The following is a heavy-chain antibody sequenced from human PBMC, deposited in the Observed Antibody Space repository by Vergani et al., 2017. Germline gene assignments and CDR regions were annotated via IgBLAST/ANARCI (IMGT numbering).Heavy chain of an antibody. CDR3: ATEDWGGDCYFDY. V-gene: IGHV3-43*02. D-gene: IGHD2-21*02. CDR2: ISGDGGST. J-gene: IGHJ4*02. CDR1: GFTFDDYA. Sequence: EVQLVESGGGVVQPGGSLRLSCAASGFTFDDYAMHWVRQAPGKGLEWVSLISGDGGSTYYADSVKGRFTISRDNSKNSLYLQMNSLRTEDTALYYCATEDWGGDCYFDYWGQGTLVTVSS.